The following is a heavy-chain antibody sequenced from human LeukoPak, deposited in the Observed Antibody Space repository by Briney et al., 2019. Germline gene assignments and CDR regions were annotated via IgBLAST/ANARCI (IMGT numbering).Heavy chain of an antibody. CDR2: IYYSGST. J-gene: IGHJ1*01. V-gene: IGHV4-39*07. Sequence: PSETLSLTCTVSGGSISSSTYYWGWIRQPPGKGLEWIGSIYYSGSTYYNPSLKSRVTISLDTSKNQFSLKLSSVTAADTAVYYCAARGSYSPKYFQHWGQGTLVTVSS. CDR3: AARGSYSPKYFQH. CDR1: GGSISSSTYY. D-gene: IGHD1-26*01.